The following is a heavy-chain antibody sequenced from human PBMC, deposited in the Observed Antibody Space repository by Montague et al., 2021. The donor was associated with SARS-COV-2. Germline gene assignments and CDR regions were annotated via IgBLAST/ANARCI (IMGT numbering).Heavy chain of an antibody. Sequence: SLRLSCAASGFTFSSYAMSWVRQAPGKGLEWVSAISGSGGSTYYADSVKGRFTISRDNSKNTLYLQMNSLRAEDTAVYCCAKDRRPVRDKISSGDAFDIWGQGTMVTVSS. CDR3: AKDRRPVRDKISSGDAFDI. CDR2: ISGSGGST. V-gene: IGHV3-23*01. J-gene: IGHJ3*02. CDR1: GFTFSSYA. D-gene: IGHD6-25*01.